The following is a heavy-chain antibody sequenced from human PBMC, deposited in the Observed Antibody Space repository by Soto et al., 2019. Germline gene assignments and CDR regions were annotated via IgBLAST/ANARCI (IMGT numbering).Heavy chain of an antibody. D-gene: IGHD3-16*01. V-gene: IGHV3-66*01. J-gene: IGHJ4*02. CDR3: AREPWAADF. CDR2: IYSGGSP. CDR1: GFTVSTKY. Sequence: EVQLVESGGGWVQPGGSLRLSCAASGFTVSTKYMSWVLQSPGKGLEWVSVIYSGGSPFYADSVRGRFTISRDNSKNTLNLQMTSLRAEDTAVYYCAREPWAADFWGQGTLVTVSS.